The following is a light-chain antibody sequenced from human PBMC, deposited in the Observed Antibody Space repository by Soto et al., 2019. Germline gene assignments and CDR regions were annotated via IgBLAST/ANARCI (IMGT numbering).Light chain of an antibody. CDR1: QSVLGTF. Sequence: EIVMTQSPATLSVSPGERATLSCRASQSVLGTFLAWYQQLPGQAPRLLIYGASSRAPGIPDRFSGSGSGTDFTLTISRLEPEDFAVYYCQQYGASPWAFGQGTKVDIK. J-gene: IGKJ1*01. V-gene: IGKV3-20*01. CDR2: GAS. CDR3: QQYGASPWA.